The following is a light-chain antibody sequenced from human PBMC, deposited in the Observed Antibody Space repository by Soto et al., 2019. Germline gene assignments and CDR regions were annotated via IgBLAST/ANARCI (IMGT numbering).Light chain of an antibody. CDR1: QSVSSSY. CDR2: GAS. J-gene: IGKJ5*01. Sequence: EIVLTQSPGTLSLSPGERATLSCRASQSVSSSYLAWYQQKPGQAPRLLIYGASSRATDIPDRFSGSGSGTDFTLNISRLEPEDFAVYYCQLYGSSPRTFGQGTRLEIK. CDR3: QLYGSSPRT. V-gene: IGKV3-20*01.